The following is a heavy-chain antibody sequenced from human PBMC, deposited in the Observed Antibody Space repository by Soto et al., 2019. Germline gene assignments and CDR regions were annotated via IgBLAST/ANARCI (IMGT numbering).Heavy chain of an antibody. V-gene: IGHV3-7*04. D-gene: IGHD3-22*01. CDR2: IKQDGSEK. Sequence: GGSLRLSCAASGFTFSSDWMSWVRQAPGKGLEWVANIKQDGSEKYYVDSVKGRFTISRDNAKTSLYLQMNSLRAEDTAVYYCARVLGIVVVTSNWFDPWGQGTLVTVSS. J-gene: IGHJ5*02. CDR1: GFTFSSDW. CDR3: ARVLGIVVVTSNWFDP.